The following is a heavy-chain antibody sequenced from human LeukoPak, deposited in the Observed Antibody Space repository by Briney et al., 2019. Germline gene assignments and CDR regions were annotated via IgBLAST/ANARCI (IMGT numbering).Heavy chain of an antibody. CDR3: ARDRGSGWYDY. J-gene: IGHJ4*02. CDR1: GFTFSSYA. Sequence: GGSLRLSCAASGFTFSSYAMHWVRQAPGKGLEWVAVISYDGSNKYYADSVKGRFTISRDNAKNSLYLQMNSLRAEDTAVYYCARDRGSGWYDYWGRGTLVTVAS. V-gene: IGHV3-30-3*01. D-gene: IGHD6-19*01. CDR2: ISYDGSNK.